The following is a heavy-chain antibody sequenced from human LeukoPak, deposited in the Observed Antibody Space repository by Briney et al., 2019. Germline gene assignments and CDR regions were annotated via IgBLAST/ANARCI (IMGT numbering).Heavy chain of an antibody. V-gene: IGHV3-23*01. CDR1: GFTFSSYG. J-gene: IGHJ4*02. D-gene: IGHD6-19*01. CDR3: ARLKAVAGMNLPLDY. CDR2: ISGSGGRT. Sequence: PGGSLRLSCGASGFTFSSYGMSWVRQAPGKGLEWVSAISGSGGRTQYADSVKGRFTISRDNSRNTLYLQMNSLRAEDTAVYYCARLKAVAGMNLPLDYWGQGTLVTVSS.